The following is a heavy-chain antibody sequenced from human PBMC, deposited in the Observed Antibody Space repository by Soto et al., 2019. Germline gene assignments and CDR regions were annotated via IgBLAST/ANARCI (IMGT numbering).Heavy chain of an antibody. CDR2: INPSGGST. D-gene: IGHD3-3*01. CDR1: GYTFTSYY. V-gene: IGHV1-46*01. J-gene: IGHJ6*02. Sequence: GASVKVSCKASGYTFTSYYMHWVRQAPGQGLEWMGIINPSGGSTSYAQKFQGRVTMTRDTSTSTVYMELSSLRSEDTAVYYCARDSTIFGVVTQPGGMDVWGQGTTVTVSS. CDR3: ARDSTIFGVVTQPGGMDV.